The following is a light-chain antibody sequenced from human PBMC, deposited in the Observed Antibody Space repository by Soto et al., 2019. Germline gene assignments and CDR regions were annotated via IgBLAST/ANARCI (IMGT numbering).Light chain of an antibody. CDR2: AAS. V-gene: IGKV1-39*01. J-gene: IGKJ4*01. CDR1: QSISSY. CDR3: QQSYSTPS. Sequence: DIQMTQSPSSLSASVGDRVTITCRASQSISSYLNWYQQKPGKAPKLLIYAASILQSGVPSRFSGSGSGTDFTLTISSLQPEDFATYYCQQSYSTPSFGGGTQVEIK.